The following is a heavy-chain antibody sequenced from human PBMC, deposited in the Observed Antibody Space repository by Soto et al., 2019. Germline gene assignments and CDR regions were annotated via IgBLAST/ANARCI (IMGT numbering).Heavy chain of an antibody. D-gene: IGHD6-19*01. Sequence: QVQLVQSGAEVKKPGASVKVSCKASGYTFTNYGITWVRQAPGQGLERMGWINPYNAKTNSAQKFQGRVSMTTDTPSSTAYMEVLSLRSDDTAIYYCARGSDSLGWWGQGTLVTVSS. CDR1: GYTFTNYG. V-gene: IGHV1-18*01. CDR3: ARGSDSLGW. CDR2: INPYNAKT. J-gene: IGHJ4*02.